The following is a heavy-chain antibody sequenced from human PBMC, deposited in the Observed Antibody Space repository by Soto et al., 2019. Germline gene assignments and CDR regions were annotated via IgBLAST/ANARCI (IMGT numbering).Heavy chain of an antibody. Sequence: PSETLSLTCAVYGGSFSGYYWSWIRQPPGKGLEWIGEINHSGSTNYNPSLKSRVTISVDTSKNQFSLKLSSVTAADTAVYYCARGGYSYGFSYYYYGMDVWGQGTTVTVSS. V-gene: IGHV4-34*01. CDR2: INHSGST. CDR1: GGSFSGYY. J-gene: IGHJ6*02. D-gene: IGHD5-18*01. CDR3: ARGGYSYGFSYYYYGMDV.